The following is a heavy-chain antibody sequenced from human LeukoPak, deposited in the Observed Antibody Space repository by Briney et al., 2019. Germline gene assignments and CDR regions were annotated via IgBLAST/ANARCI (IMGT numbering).Heavy chain of an antibody. D-gene: IGHD3-10*01. CDR2: INPSGGST. V-gene: IGHV1-46*01. J-gene: IGHJ4*02. CDR3: ARWGGSANYFDY. Sequence: GASVKVSCKASGYTFTSYYMHWVRQAPGQGLEWMGIINPSGGSTSYAQKFQGRVTMTRDTSTSTAYMELSSLRSEDTAVYYCARWGGSANYFDYWGQGTLVTVSS. CDR1: GYTFTSYY.